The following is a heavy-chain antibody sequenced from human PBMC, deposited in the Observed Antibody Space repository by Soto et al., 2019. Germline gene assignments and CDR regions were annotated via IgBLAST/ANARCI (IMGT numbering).Heavy chain of an antibody. Sequence: QVQLQESGPGLVKPSQTLSLTCTVSGGSISSGGYYWSWIRQHPGKGLEWIGYIYYSGSTYYNPALKSRVTISVDTSKNQFSLKLSSVTAADTAVYYCARVYGDDDFVSWDFDLWGRGTLVTVSS. D-gene: IGHD4-17*01. J-gene: IGHJ2*01. CDR1: GGSISSGGYY. CDR2: IYYSGST. V-gene: IGHV4-31*03. CDR3: ARVYGDDDFVSWDFDL.